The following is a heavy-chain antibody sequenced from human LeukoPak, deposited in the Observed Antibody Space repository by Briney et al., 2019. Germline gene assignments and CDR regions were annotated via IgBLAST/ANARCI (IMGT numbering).Heavy chain of an antibody. CDR2: INHSGST. D-gene: IGHD6-13*01. CDR3: ARGDSSSWYIFDY. Sequence: SETLSLTCAVYGGSFSGYYWSWIRQPPGKGLEWIGEINHSGSTNYNPSLKSRVTISVDTSKNQFSLKLSSVTAADTAVYYCARGDSSSWYIFDYWGQGTLVTVSS. CDR1: GGSFSGYY. V-gene: IGHV4-34*01. J-gene: IGHJ4*02.